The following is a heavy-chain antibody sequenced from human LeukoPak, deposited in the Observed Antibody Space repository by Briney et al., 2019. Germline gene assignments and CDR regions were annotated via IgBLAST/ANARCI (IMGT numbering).Heavy chain of an antibody. D-gene: IGHD3-16*01. CDR2: MSSSSAYI. J-gene: IGHJ5*02. CDR3: ANLVWGSQAET. Sequence: SGGSLRLSCAASGFTFSSYSMNWVRRAPGKGLEWVSAMSSSSAYIFYADSVKGRFTISRDNAKNPLYLQMNSLRAEDTAVYYCANLVWGSQAETWGQGTLVTVSS. V-gene: IGHV3-21*01. CDR1: GFTFSSYS.